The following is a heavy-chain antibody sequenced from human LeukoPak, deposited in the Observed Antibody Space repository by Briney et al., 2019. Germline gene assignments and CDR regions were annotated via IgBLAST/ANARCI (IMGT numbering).Heavy chain of an antibody. CDR3: VKVDSNSWYLGFDY. CDR2: ISRNSGSV. V-gene: IGHV3-9*01. D-gene: IGHD6-13*01. CDR1: GFTFGDYA. Sequence: GGSLRLSCATSGFTFGDYAMHWVRLAPGKGLEWVSGISRNSGSVGYAGSVKGRFTISRDNAKSSLSLQMNSLRAEGTAVYYCVKVDSNSWYLGFDYWGQGTLVTVSS. J-gene: IGHJ4*02.